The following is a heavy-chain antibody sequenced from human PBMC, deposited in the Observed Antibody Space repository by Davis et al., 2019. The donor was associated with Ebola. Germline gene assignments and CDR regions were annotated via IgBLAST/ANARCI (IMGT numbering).Heavy chain of an antibody. D-gene: IGHD1-26*01. J-gene: IGHJ4*02. V-gene: IGHV1-24*01. Sequence: AASVKVSCKVSGYTLTDLSMHWVRQAPGKGLEWMGGFDPEYGETIYAQKFQGRVTMTEDTSTDTDYMELTSLRSEDTAVYYCATDFSGSYSTFWGQGTLVTVSS. CDR1: GYTLTDLS. CDR3: ATDFSGSYSTF. CDR2: FDPEYGET.